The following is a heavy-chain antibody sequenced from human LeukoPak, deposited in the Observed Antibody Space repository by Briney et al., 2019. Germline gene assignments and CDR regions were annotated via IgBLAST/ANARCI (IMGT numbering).Heavy chain of an antibody. J-gene: IGHJ6*02. CDR2: IKQDGSEK. Sequence: GGSLRLSCAASGFTFSSYWMSWVRQAPGKGLEWVANIKQDGSEKYYVDSVKGRFTISRDNAKNSLYLQMNSLRAEDTAVYYCARDKGSSWWSAYYYYDMDVWGQGTTVTVSS. V-gene: IGHV3-7*03. D-gene: IGHD6-13*01. CDR1: GFTFSSYW. CDR3: ARDKGSSWWSAYYYYDMDV.